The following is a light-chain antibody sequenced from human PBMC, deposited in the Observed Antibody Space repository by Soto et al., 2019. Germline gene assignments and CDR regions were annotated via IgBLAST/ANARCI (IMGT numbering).Light chain of an antibody. Sequence: QSALTQPASVSGSPGQSITISCTGTSSDVGNYNLVSWYQQHPGKAPKVMIHEGSKRPSGVSNRFSGSKSGNTASLTISGLQAEDEADYYCCSYAGSSTLLYVFGTGTKLTVL. J-gene: IGLJ1*01. CDR2: EGS. V-gene: IGLV2-23*01. CDR1: SSDVGNYNL. CDR3: CSYAGSSTLLYV.